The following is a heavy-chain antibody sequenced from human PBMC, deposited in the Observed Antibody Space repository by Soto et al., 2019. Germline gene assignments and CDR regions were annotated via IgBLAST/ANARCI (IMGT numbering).Heavy chain of an antibody. CDR2: FFYGGMT. D-gene: IGHD3-22*01. J-gene: IGHJ5*02. CDR3: ATATETYSPAGYYINPFDP. Sequence: SETLSLTCTVSGASFTSNSYFWGWIRQAPGKGLEWIASFFYGGMTYYNPSLKSRVSISVDTSKSQFSLRLISVTAADTAVYYCATATETYSPAGYYINPFDPWGQGTLVTVS. CDR1: GASFTSNSYF. V-gene: IGHV4-39*01.